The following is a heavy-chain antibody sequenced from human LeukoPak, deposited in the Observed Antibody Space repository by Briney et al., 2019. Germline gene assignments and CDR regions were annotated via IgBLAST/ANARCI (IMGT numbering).Heavy chain of an antibody. CDR2: IDYTESD. D-gene: IGHD6-19*01. J-gene: IGHJ4*02. CDR1: GGSVSRNSYY. CDR3: ARIPVAKTFDY. Sequence: PSETPSLTRTVSGGSVSRNSYYWSWVRHPPRKGLEWIGFIDYTESDNYNPSLKSRVTISLDTSKNQFSVKVMSVTAADTAVYYCARIPVAKTFDYWGQGTLVTVSS. V-gene: IGHV4-61*01.